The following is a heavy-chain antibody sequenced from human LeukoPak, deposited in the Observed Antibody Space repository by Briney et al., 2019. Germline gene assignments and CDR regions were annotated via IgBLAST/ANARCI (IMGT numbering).Heavy chain of an antibody. V-gene: IGHV3-23*01. D-gene: IGHD3-22*01. CDR1: GFTFSSYA. Sequence: GGSLRLSCAASGFTFSSYAMSWVRQAPGKELEWVSAISGSGGSTYYADSVKGRFTISRDNSKNTLYLQMNSLRAEDTAVYYCAKEITAGYYDSSGAFDYWGQGTLVTVSS. CDR2: ISGSGGST. J-gene: IGHJ4*02. CDR3: AKEITAGYYDSSGAFDY.